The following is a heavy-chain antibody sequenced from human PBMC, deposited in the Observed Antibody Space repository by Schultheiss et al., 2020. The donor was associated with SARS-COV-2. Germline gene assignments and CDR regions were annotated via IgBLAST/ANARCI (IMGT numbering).Heavy chain of an antibody. CDR3: ARGHGSGSYDY. D-gene: IGHD3-10*01. Sequence: SETLSLTCTVSGGSISSYYWSWIRQPPGKGLEWIGYIYYSGSTNYNPSLKSRLTISVDTSKNQFSLKLSSVTAADTAVYYCARGHGSGSYDYWGQGTLVTVSS. CDR1: GGSISSYY. J-gene: IGHJ4*02. CDR2: IYYSGST. V-gene: IGHV4-59*12.